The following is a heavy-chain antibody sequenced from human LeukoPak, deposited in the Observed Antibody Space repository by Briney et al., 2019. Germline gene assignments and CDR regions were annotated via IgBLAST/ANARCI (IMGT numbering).Heavy chain of an antibody. J-gene: IGHJ4*02. D-gene: IGHD6-19*01. CDR3: AREVSGTVYSDF. CDR1: GYTFSSYF. Sequence: GASAKVSCKASGYTFSSYFMHWVRQAPGQGPEWMGWINPNNGGTNYAQKFQGRVTVTRDSSINTVYMELDSLRSDDTAVYYCAREVSGTVYSDFWGQGTLVTVSS. V-gene: IGHV1-2*02. CDR2: INPNNGGT.